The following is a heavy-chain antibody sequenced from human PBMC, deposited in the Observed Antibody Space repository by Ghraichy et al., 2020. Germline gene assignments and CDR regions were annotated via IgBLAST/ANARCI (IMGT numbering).Heavy chain of an antibody. D-gene: IGHD3-9*01. CDR1: GFTFSSYA. Sequence: GGSLRLSCAASGFTFSSYAMSWVRQAPGKGLEWVSAISGSGGSTYYADSVKGRFTISRDNSKNKLYLQMNSLRAEDTAVYYCAKKWNYDILTGYSPTPPWFDPWGQGTLVTVSS. CDR3: AKKWNYDILTGYSPTPPWFDP. V-gene: IGHV3-23*01. J-gene: IGHJ5*02. CDR2: ISGSGGST.